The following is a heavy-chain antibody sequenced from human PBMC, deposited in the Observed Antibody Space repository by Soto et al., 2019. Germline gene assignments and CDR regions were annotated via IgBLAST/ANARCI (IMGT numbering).Heavy chain of an antibody. Sequence: GASVKVSCKASGYTFTGYYMHWVRQAPGQGLEWMGWINPNSGGTKFAQEFQGRVTMTRDTSITTAYMELSRLRVDDTAVYYCARVAGYSSSWVDYWGQGTLVTVSS. J-gene: IGHJ4*02. CDR3: ARVAGYSSSWVDY. D-gene: IGHD6-13*01. CDR1: GYTFTGYY. V-gene: IGHV1-2*02. CDR2: INPNSGGT.